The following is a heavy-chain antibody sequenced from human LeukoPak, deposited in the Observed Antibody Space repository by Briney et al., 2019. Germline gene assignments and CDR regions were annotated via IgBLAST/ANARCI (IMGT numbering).Heavy chain of an antibody. D-gene: IGHD1-26*01. CDR3: ANRVWEQVDGL. Sequence: PGGSLRLSCAASGVTFSSHSMHWVRQAPGKGLVWVSGISNDGTSTTYADSVKGRFTISRDNAKNTLYLQMIRLRAGDTAVYYCANRVWEQVDGLWGQGTLVTVSS. CDR2: ISNDGTST. V-gene: IGHV3-74*01. CDR1: GVTFSSHS. J-gene: IGHJ4*02.